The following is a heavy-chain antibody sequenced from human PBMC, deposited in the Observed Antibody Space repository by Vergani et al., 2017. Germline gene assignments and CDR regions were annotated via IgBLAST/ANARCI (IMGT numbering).Heavy chain of an antibody. CDR1: GSSISSSSYY. J-gene: IGHJ6*02. Sequence: QLQLQESGPGLVKPSETLSLTCTVSGSSISSSSYYWGWIRQPPGKGLEWIGSIYYSGSTYYNPSLKSRVTISVETSKNQFSLKLSSVTAADTAVYYCARHLAYCGGDCYPYYYGMDVWGQGTTVTVSS. CDR2: IYYSGST. D-gene: IGHD2-21*02. V-gene: IGHV4-39*01. CDR3: ARHLAYCGGDCYPYYYGMDV.